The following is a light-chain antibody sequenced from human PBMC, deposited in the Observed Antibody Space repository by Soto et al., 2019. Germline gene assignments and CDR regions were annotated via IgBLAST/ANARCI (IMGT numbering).Light chain of an antibody. V-gene: IGLV2-14*01. CDR1: SSDVGGYNY. CDR3: SSYTSSSSLKV. CDR2: EVS. J-gene: IGLJ3*02. Sequence: QSALTQPASVSGSPGQSITISCTGTSSDVGGYNYVSWYQQHPGKAPKLMIYEVSNRPSGVSNRFSGSKSGNTASLTISGLQAEDEADYYCSSYTSSSSLKVFGGGTKQTVL.